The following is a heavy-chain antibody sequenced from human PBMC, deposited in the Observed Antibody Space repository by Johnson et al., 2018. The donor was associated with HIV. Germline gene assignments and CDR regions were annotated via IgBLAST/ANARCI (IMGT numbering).Heavy chain of an antibody. Sequence: QVQLVESGGGLVQPGGSLRLSCAASGFTFSSYAMHWVRQAPGKGLAWVAVISYDGSNKYYADSVKGRCTISRDNSKNTLYMQMNSLKPEDTALYYCARIGGSYLVLWAFDIWGQGTMVTVSS. CDR3: ARIGGSYLVLWAFDI. CDR2: ISYDGSNK. J-gene: IGHJ3*02. V-gene: IGHV3-30*04. D-gene: IGHD1-26*01. CDR1: GFTFSSYA.